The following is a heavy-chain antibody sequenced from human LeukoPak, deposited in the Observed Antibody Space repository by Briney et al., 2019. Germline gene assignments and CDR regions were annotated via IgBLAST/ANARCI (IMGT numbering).Heavy chain of an antibody. CDR3: AKDRGSGWYQEYYYYYGMDV. J-gene: IGHJ6*02. Sequence: GGSLRLSCAASGFTFSSYAMSWVRQAPGKGLEWVSAISGSGGSTYYADSVKGRFTISRDNSKNTLYLQMNSLRAEDTAVYYCAKDRGSGWYQEYYYYYGMDVWGQGTTVTVSS. CDR1: GFTFSSYA. V-gene: IGHV3-23*01. D-gene: IGHD6-19*01. CDR2: ISGSGGST.